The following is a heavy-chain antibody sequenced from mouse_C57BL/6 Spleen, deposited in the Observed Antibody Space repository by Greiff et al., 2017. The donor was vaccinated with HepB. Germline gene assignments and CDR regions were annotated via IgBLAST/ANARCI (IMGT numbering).Heavy chain of an antibody. CDR1: GFTFSDYG. V-gene: IGHV5-15*01. CDR3: ARLSNIYAMDY. D-gene: IGHD2-5*01. Sequence: EVKVVESGGGLVQPGGSLKLSCAASGFTFSDYGMAWVRQAPRKGPEWVAFISNLAYSIYYADTVTGRFTISRENAKNTLYLEMSSLRSEDTAMYYCARLSNIYAMDYWGQGTSVTVSS. CDR2: ISNLAYSI. J-gene: IGHJ4*01.